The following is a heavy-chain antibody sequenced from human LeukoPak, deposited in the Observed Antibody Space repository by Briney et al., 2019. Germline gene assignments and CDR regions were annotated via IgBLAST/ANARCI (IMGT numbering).Heavy chain of an antibody. D-gene: IGHD5-12*01. V-gene: IGHV1-69*01. CDR1: GGTFSSYY. CDR2: IIPIFGTA. Sequence: SVKVSCKASGGTFSSYYMSWVRQAPGKGLEWMGGIIPIFGTANYAQKFQGRVTITADESTSTAYMELSSLRSEDTAVYYCAALGIVATIPSWGQGTLVTVSS. J-gene: IGHJ4*02. CDR3: AALGIVATIPS.